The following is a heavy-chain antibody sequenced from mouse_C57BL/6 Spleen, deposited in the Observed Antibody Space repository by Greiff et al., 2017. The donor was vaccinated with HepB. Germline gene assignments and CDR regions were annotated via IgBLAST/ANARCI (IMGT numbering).Heavy chain of an antibody. J-gene: IGHJ2*01. Sequence: QVQLQQSGAELVKPGASVKISCKASGYAFTSYWMHWVKQRPGQGLEWIGNINPSNGGTNYNEKFKSKATLTVDKSSSTAYMQLSSLTSEDSAVYYCARSRVYYFDYWGQGTTLTVSS. V-gene: IGHV1-53*01. CDR3: ARSRVYYFDY. CDR2: INPSNGGT. CDR1: GYAFTSYW. D-gene: IGHD3-1*01.